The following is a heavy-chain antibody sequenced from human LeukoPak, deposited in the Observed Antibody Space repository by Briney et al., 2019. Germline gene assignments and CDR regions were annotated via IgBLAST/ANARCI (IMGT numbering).Heavy chain of an antibody. Sequence: PGGSLRLSCAASGFTLTTYGIHWVRQAPGKGLEWVAVIWYDGSEKYYTDSVKGRFTISRDNSKNMLYLQMNNPRAEDTAVYYCARDSGGGDWFDPWGQGTLVTVSS. D-gene: IGHD2-15*01. CDR3: ARDSGGGDWFDP. CDR1: GFTLTTYG. V-gene: IGHV3-33*08. CDR2: IWYDGSEK. J-gene: IGHJ5*02.